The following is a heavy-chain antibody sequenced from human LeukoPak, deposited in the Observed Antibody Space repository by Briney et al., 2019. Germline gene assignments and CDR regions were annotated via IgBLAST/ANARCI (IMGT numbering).Heavy chain of an antibody. CDR1: GGSISTSAYY. Sequence: SETLSLTCTVSGGSISTSAYYWGWIRQPPGKGLEWIGSFYSCGTTYYNPSLKSRLTISVDTAKNQFSLNLSSVIAADTAVYYCARQSGGTYQDFDYWGRGILVTVSS. V-gene: IGHV4-39*01. J-gene: IGHJ4*02. CDR3: ARQSGGTYQDFDY. D-gene: IGHD1-26*01. CDR2: FYSCGTT.